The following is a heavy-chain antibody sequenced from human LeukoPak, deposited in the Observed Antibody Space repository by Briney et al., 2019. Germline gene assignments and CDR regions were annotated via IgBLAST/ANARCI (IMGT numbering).Heavy chain of an antibody. CDR1: GGSFSGYY. D-gene: IGHD1-26*01. CDR3: ARSPRRDAGIVKYYYYYMDV. Sequence: TSETLSLTCAVYGGSFSGYYWSWIRQPPGKGLEWIGEINHSGSTNYNPSLKSRVTISVDTSKNQFSLKLSSVTAADTAVYYCARSPRRDAGIVKYYYYYMDVWGKGTTVTVSS. V-gene: IGHV4-34*01. CDR2: INHSGST. J-gene: IGHJ6*03.